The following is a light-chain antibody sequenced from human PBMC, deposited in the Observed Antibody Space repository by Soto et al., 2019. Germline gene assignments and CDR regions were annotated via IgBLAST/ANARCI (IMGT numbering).Light chain of an antibody. CDR3: QQHYSYPLT. CDR1: QGISSY. CDR2: AAS. V-gene: IGKV1-8*01. Sequence: AIRMTQSPSSFSASTGDRVTITCRASQGISSYLAWYQQKPGKAPKLLIYAASTLQSGVPSRFSGSGSGTDFTLTISSLQSEDFATYYCQQHYSYPLTFGQGTRLEIK. J-gene: IGKJ5*01.